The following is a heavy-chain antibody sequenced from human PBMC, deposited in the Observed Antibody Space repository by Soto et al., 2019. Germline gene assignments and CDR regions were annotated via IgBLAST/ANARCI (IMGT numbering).Heavy chain of an antibody. V-gene: IGHV4-59*01. CDR3: ARVGRDYGDSIYYYGMDV. CDR1: GGSISSYY. Sequence: QVQLQESGPGLVKPSETLSLTCTVSGGSISSYYWSWIRQPPGKGLEWIGYIYYSGSTNYNPSLTSRVPISVDTSTHQFSRKLSSVTAADTAVYYCARVGRDYGDSIYYYGMDVWGQGTTVTVSS. J-gene: IGHJ6*02. CDR2: IYYSGST. D-gene: IGHD4-17*01.